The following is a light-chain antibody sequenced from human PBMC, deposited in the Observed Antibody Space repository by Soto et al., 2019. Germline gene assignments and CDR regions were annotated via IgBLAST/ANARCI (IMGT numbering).Light chain of an antibody. J-gene: IGKJ1*01. CDR2: DAS. Sequence: EIVLTQSPGTLSLSPGERATLSCRASQIVSSSYLAWYQQRPGQAPRLLIYDASSRATGIPDRFSGSGSGTDFTLTISRLEPEDFAVYYCQQYGSSPGTFGQGTKVEIK. V-gene: IGKV3-20*01. CDR3: QQYGSSPGT. CDR1: QIVSSSY.